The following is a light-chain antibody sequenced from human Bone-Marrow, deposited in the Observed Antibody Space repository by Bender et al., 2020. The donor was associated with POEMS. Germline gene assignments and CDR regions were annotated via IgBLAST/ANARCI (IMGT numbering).Light chain of an antibody. CDR3: YSATDNTGL. Sequence: SYELTQPSSVSVSPRQTARITCSGDLLAKKYARWFQKKPGQAPVLVIYKDSERPSGLPERFSGSSSGTTVTLTISGAQVEDEADYYCYSATDNTGLFGGGTKLTVL. CDR2: KDS. J-gene: IGLJ3*02. CDR1: LLAKKY. V-gene: IGLV3-27*01.